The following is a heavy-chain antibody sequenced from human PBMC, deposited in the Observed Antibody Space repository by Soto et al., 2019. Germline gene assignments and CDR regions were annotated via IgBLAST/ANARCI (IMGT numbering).Heavy chain of an antibody. Sequence: TGGSLRLSCAASGFTLSSYPMIWVRQAPGKGLEWVSGLSSTGKSAEYADSVKGRFTISRDSDKNTLHLQMNSLRADDTAVYYCAREFYEIFPVQYWGQGTLVTVSS. CDR3: AREFYEIFPVQY. V-gene: IGHV3-23*01. CDR2: LSSTGKSA. CDR1: GFTLSSYP. D-gene: IGHD3-9*01. J-gene: IGHJ4*02.